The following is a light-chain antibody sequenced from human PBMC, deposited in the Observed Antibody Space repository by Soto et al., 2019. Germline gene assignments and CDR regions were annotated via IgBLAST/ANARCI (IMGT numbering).Light chain of an antibody. CDR1: ENIRND. CDR3: LQDYTRPYT. J-gene: IGKJ2*01. V-gene: IGKV1-6*01. Sequence: AIQVTQSPSSLSASVGDRVSITCRASENIRNDLGWYQHKPGRAPKLLIYAASTLESGVPSRFSGSGSGTDFTLTISSLQPEDVATYYCLQDYTRPYTFGQGTKVEIK. CDR2: AAS.